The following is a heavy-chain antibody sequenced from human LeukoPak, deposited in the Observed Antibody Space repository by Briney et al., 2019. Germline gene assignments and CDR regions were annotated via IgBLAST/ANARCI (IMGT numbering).Heavy chain of an antibody. Sequence: PGGSLRLSCAASGFDFSSYGIHWVRQAPGKGLEWVAVIWYDGSTKYYADSVKGRFTISRDDSKNTLYLQMNSLRAEDTAVYYCARDWGHCTNGVCYRFDYWGQGALVTVSS. CDR1: GFDFSSYG. D-gene: IGHD2-8*01. V-gene: IGHV3-33*01. J-gene: IGHJ4*02. CDR3: ARDWGHCTNGVCYRFDY. CDR2: IWYDGSTK.